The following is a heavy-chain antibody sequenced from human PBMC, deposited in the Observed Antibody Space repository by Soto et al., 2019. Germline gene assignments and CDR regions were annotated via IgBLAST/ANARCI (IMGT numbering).Heavy chain of an antibody. D-gene: IGHD1-1*01. CDR3: AKYSTTDASRYFDL. J-gene: IGHJ4*02. CDR2: IGADGDGI. Sequence: EVHLLESGGGLLQPGGSLRLSCVASGFTFRTYAVAWIPQAPGKGLEWVSGIGADGDGIQYADPVEGRFTISIDNSQSSLYLQMNSLRAEDTAVYYCAKYSTTDASRYFDLWGQGTLVTVAS. CDR1: GFTFRTYA. V-gene: IGHV3-23*01.